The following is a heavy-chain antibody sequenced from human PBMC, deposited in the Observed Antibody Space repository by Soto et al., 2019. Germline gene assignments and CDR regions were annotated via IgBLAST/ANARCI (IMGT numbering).Heavy chain of an antibody. CDR1: EFSFSNYA. D-gene: IGHD3-3*01. CDR2: ISGSGSST. CDR3: VMRSVGVGGKYSVEY. J-gene: IGHJ4*02. Sequence: EVELLESGGGLVQPGGSLRLSCVASEFSFSNYAMTWVRQAPGQGLEWVSVISGSGSSTYSADSVKARFIIYKDNYKSKLYLQISSLRAEDTAVYYCVMRSVGVGGKYSVEYCGQGRLVTVSS. V-gene: IGHV3-23*01.